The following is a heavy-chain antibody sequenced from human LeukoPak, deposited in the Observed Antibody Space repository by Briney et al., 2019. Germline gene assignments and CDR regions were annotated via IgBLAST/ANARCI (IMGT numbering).Heavy chain of an antibody. V-gene: IGHV4-61*02. D-gene: IGHD3-10*01. Sequence: SETLSLTCTVSGGSISSGSYYWSWIRQPAGKGLEWIGRIYTSGSTNYNPSLKSRVTISVDTSKNQFSLKLSSVTAADTAVYYCARGYGSGSYIAIFDYWGQGTLVTVSS. J-gene: IGHJ4*02. CDR3: ARGYGSGSYIAIFDY. CDR2: IYTSGST. CDR1: GGSISSGSYY.